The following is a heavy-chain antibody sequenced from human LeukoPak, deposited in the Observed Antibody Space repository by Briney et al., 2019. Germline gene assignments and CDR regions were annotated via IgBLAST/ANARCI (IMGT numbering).Heavy chain of an antibody. D-gene: IGHD2-2*01. CDR2: INHTGGT. V-gene: IGHV4-34*01. CDR3: ASLHTSTRCLEY. Sequence: KPSETLSLTCAVYGESFSGYYWSWIRQTPRKGLEWIGEINHTGGTNYNPSLKSRVTIARDTSKNQFSLNLSSVTAADTAVYYCASLHTSTRCLEYWGRGTLVTVSS. J-gene: IGHJ4*02. CDR1: GESFSGYY.